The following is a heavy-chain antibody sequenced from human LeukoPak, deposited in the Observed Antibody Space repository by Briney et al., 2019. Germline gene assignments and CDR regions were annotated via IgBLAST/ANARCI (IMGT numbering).Heavy chain of an antibody. CDR1: GFTFSSYS. CDR2: ISSSSSYI. CDR3: ARYSSGYDAFDI. J-gene: IGHJ3*02. D-gene: IGHD3-22*01. V-gene: IGHV3-21*01. Sequence: GGSLRLSCAASGFTFSSYSMNWVRQAPGKGLEWVSSISSSSSYIYYADSVKGRFTISRDDAKNSLYLQMNSLRAEDTAVYYCARYSSGYDAFDIWGQGTMVTVSS.